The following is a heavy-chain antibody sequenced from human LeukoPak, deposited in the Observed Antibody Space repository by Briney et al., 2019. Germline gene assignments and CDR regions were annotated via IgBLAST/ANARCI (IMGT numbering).Heavy chain of an antibody. CDR2: INSGGTVT. V-gene: IGHV3-74*01. Sequence: GGSLSLSCAASGFTFSDFWMHWVRQAPGKGLVWVSRINSGGTVTNYADSVKGRLTISRDNAKNTLYLQMNSLRAEDTAVYYCARDRGWGSSPNYFDYWGQGTLVTVSS. CDR3: ARDRGWGSSPNYFDY. D-gene: IGHD6-6*01. CDR1: GFTFSDFW. J-gene: IGHJ4*02.